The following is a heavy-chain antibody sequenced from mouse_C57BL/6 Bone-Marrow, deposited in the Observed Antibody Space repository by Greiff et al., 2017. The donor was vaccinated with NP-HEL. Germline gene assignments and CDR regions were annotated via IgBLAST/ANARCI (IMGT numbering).Heavy chain of an antibody. CDR3: ARVGGGYDEFDY. Sequence: QVQLQQPGAELVMPGASVKLSCKASGYTFTSYWMHWVKQRPGQGLEWIGEIDPSDSYTNYNQKFKGKSTLTVDKSSSTAYMQLSSLTSEDSAVYYCARVGGGYDEFDYWGQGTTLTVSS. CDR1: GYTFTSYW. CDR2: IDPSDSYT. V-gene: IGHV1-69*01. J-gene: IGHJ2*01. D-gene: IGHD2-2*01.